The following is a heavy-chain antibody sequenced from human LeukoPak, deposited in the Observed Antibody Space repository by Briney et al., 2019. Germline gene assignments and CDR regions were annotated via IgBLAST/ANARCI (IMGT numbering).Heavy chain of an antibody. J-gene: IGHJ5*02. Sequence: PSETLSLTCTVSGGSISSYYWSWIRQPPGKGLEWIGYIYTSGSTNYNPSLKSRVTISVDTSKNQFSLKLSSVTAADTAVYYCARLELRGGLRSDPWGQGTLVTVSS. V-gene: IGHV4-4*09. CDR3: ARLELRGGLRSDP. CDR2: IYTSGST. D-gene: IGHD1-7*01. CDR1: GGSISSYY.